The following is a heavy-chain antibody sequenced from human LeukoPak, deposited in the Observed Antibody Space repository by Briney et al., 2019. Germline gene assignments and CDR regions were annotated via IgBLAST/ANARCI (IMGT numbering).Heavy chain of an antibody. Sequence: SETLSLTCAVYGGSFSGYYWSWIRQPPGKGLEWIGEINHSGSTNYNPSLKSRVTISVGTSKSQFSLKLSSVTAADTAVYYCARGVLDDYVWGSYRFDYWGQGTLVTVSS. J-gene: IGHJ4*02. CDR1: GGSFSGYY. CDR3: ARGVLDDYVWGSYRFDY. CDR2: INHSGST. V-gene: IGHV4-34*01. D-gene: IGHD3-16*02.